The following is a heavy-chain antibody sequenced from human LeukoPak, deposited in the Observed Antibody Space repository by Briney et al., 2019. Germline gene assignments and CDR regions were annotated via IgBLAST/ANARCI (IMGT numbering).Heavy chain of an antibody. D-gene: IGHD6-13*01. J-gene: IGHJ4*02. Sequence: PGGSLRLSCAASGFTFSSHAMHWVRQAPGKGLEWVAVISYDGSSKYYADSVKGRFTISRDNSKNTMYLQMNSLRDEDTAIYYCARDKAAAGPTYFDYWGQGTLVTVSS. V-gene: IGHV3-30-3*01. CDR2: ISYDGSSK. CDR1: GFTFSSHA. CDR3: ARDKAAAGPTYFDY.